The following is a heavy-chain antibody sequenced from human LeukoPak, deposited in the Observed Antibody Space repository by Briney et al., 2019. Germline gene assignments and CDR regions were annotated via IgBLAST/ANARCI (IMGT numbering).Heavy chain of an antibody. J-gene: IGHJ5*02. V-gene: IGHV3-7*03. D-gene: IGHD3-10*01. CDR3: ARVELLWFGELLSPSWFDP. Sequence: PGGSLRLSCAASGFTFSSYWMSWVRQAPGKGLEWVANIKQDGSEKYYVDSVKGRFTISRDNAKNSLYLQMNSLRSEDTAVYYCARVELLWFGELLSPSWFDPWGQGTLVTVSS. CDR2: IKQDGSEK. CDR1: GFTFSSYW.